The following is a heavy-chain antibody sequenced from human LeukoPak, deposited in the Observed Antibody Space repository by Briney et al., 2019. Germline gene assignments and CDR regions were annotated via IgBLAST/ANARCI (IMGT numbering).Heavy chain of an antibody. V-gene: IGHV3-23*01. D-gene: IGHD4-17*01. CDR1: GFTVSSNY. J-gene: IGHJ4*02. CDR2: ISGSGGST. CDR3: AKMTTVTTLDY. Sequence: PGGSLRLSCAASGFTVSSNYMSWVRQAPGKGLEWVSAISGSGGSTYYADSVKGRFTISRDNSKNTLYLQMNSLRAEDTAVYYCAKMTTVTTLDYWGQGTLVTVSS.